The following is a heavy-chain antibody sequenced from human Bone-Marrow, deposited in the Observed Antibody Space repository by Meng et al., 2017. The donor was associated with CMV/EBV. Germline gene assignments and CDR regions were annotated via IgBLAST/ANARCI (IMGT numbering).Heavy chain of an antibody. V-gene: IGHV4-30-4*08. D-gene: IGHD2-21*01. CDR1: GGSISSGDYY. CDR2: IYYSGST. J-gene: IGHJ4*02. CDR3: ARGNIVVVIAPFDY. Sequence: SETLSLTCTVSGGSISSGDYYWSWIRQPPGKGLEWIGYIYYSGSTYYNPSLKSRVTISVDTSKNQFSLKLSSVTAADTAVYYCARGNIVVVIAPFDYWGQGTLVTVSS.